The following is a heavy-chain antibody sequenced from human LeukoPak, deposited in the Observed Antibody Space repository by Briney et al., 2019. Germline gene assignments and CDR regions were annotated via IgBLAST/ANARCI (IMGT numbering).Heavy chain of an antibody. CDR2: IYTSGST. Sequence: SETLSLTCTVSGGSISSGSYYWSWIRQPAGKGLEWIGRIYTSGSTNYNPSLKSRVTISVDTSKNQFSLKLSSVTAADTAVYYCARVMGGFTIDYWGQGTPVTVSS. CDR3: ARVMGGFTIDY. D-gene: IGHD3-10*01. V-gene: IGHV4-61*02. J-gene: IGHJ4*02. CDR1: GGSISSGSYY.